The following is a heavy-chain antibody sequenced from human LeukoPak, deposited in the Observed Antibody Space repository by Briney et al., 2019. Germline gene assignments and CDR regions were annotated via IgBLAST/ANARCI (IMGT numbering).Heavy chain of an antibody. D-gene: IGHD2-2*01. V-gene: IGHV1-69*05. CDR1: GGTFSSYA. Sequence: SVKVSCKASGGTFSSYAISWVRLAPGQGLEWMGRIIPIFGTANYAQKFQGRVTITTDESTSTAYMELSSLRSEDTAVYYCASQRVVVVQAATNAFDIWGQGTMVTVSS. CDR2: IIPIFGTA. CDR3: ASQRVVVVQAATNAFDI. J-gene: IGHJ3*02.